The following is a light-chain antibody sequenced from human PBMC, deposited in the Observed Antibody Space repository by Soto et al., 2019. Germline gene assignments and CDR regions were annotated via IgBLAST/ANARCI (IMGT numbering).Light chain of an antibody. J-gene: IGKJ2*01. Sequence: DIQMTQSPSSLSASVGDRVTINCRASQGIRDALGWYQQKPGKVPKRLIYSASSLQRGVPSRFSGSGSETEFTLTINSLQPEDFATYYCLQHSDYPFTFGQGTRLEI. CDR1: QGIRDA. CDR2: SAS. CDR3: LQHSDYPFT. V-gene: IGKV1-17*01.